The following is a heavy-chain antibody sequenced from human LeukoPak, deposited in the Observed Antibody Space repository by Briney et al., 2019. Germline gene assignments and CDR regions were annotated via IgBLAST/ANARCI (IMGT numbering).Heavy chain of an antibody. V-gene: IGHV3-13*01. CDR1: GFTFSSYD. Sequence: PGGSLRLSCAASGFTFSSYDMHWVRQATGKGLEWVSAIGTAGDTYYPGSVKGRFTISRENAKNSLYLQMNSLRAGDTAVYYCARAGKGLLWGAFDIWGQGTMVSVSS. CDR2: IGTAGDT. J-gene: IGHJ3*02. D-gene: IGHD3-10*01. CDR3: ARAGKGLLWGAFDI.